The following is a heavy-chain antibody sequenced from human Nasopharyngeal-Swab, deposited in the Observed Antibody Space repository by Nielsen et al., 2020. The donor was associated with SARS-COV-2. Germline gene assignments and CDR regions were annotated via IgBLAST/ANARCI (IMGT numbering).Heavy chain of an antibody. CDR2: ISAYNGNT. V-gene: IGHV1-18*01. J-gene: IGHJ6*02. D-gene: IGHD6-6*01. CDR3: ARDGYSSSSVYYYYYYGMDV. Sequence: WVRQAPGQGLEWMGRISAYNGNTNYAQKLQGRVTMTTDTSTSTAYMELRSLRSDDTAVYYCARDGYSSSSVYYYYYYGMDVWGQGTTVTVS.